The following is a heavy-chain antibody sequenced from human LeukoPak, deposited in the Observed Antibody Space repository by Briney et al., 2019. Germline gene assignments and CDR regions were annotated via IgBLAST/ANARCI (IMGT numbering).Heavy chain of an antibody. V-gene: IGHV3-74*01. CDR2: TNLHGTAV. D-gene: IGHD3-16*01. CDR1: GLSFSNYW. CDR3: ASAYTYVRLGDH. Sequence: PGGSLRLSCAVSGLSFSNYWMHWVRQAPGKGLVWVARTNLHGTAVDYADSVKGRFTISRDNAKNTLFLQMNSLRAEDTAVYYCASAYTYVRLGDHWGQGTLVTLSS. J-gene: IGHJ4*02.